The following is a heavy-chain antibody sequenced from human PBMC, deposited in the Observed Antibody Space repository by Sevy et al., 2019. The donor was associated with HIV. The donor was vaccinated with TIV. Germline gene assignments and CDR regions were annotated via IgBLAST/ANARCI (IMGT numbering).Heavy chain of an antibody. CDR3: ASDYS. V-gene: IGHV3-7*01. CDR2: IKQDGSEK. CDR1: GLIFSSYW. Sequence: GGSLRLSCAASGLIFSSYWMTWVRQAPGKGLEWVATIKQDGSEKYYVDSVKGRFTISRDNAKNSVYLQMSSLRVEDTAMYFCASDYSWGQGTLVTVSS. J-gene: IGHJ4*02.